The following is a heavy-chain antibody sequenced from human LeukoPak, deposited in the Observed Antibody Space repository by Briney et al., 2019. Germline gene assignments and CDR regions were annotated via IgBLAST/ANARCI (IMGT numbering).Heavy chain of an antibody. CDR1: GFTFSSYA. J-gene: IGHJ6*02. D-gene: IGHD6-13*01. CDR3: AREEQPNPNYYYYYGMDV. V-gene: IGHV3-30*04. CDR2: ISYDGSNK. Sequence: GRSLRLSCAASGFTFSSYAMHWVRQAPGKGLEWVAVISYDGSNKYYADSVKGRFTISRDNSKNTLYLQMNSLRAEDTAVYHCAREEQPNPNYYYYYGMDVWGQGTTVTVSS.